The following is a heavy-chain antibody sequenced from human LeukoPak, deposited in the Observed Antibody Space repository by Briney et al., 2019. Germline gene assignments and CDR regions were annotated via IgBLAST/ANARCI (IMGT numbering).Heavy chain of an antibody. CDR3: ARDRHDSSGYDAFDI. V-gene: IGHV4-59*01. CDR1: GGSISSYY. J-gene: IGHJ3*02. Sequence: SETLSLTCTVSGGSISSYYWSWIRQPPGKGLEWIGYIYYSGSTNYNPSLKSRVTISADTSKNQFSLKLSSVTAADTAVYYCARDRHDSSGYDAFDIWGQGTMVTVSS. D-gene: IGHD3-22*01. CDR2: IYYSGST.